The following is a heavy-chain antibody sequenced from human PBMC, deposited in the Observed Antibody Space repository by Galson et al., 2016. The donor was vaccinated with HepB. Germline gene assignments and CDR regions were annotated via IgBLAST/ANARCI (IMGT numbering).Heavy chain of an antibody. CDR2: ISWNTGSI. J-gene: IGHJ4*02. V-gene: IGHV3-9*01. Sequence: SLRLSCAASGFTFANHGMHWVRQAPGKGLEWISSISWNTGSIGYADSVKRRFSISRDNAKNSVYLQMNSLKAEDTAFYYCAKVIYAQLTLGGVIDEWGQGTLVIVSS. CDR3: AKVIYAQLTLGGVIDE. CDR1: GFTFANHG. D-gene: IGHD3-16*02.